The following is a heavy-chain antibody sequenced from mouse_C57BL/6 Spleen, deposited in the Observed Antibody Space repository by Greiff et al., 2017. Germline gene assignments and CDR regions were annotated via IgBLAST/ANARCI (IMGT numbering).Heavy chain of an antibody. V-gene: IGHV5-17*01. CDR2: ISSGSSTI. CDR3: ARRDYGSSGGYAMDY. CDR1: GFTFSDYG. D-gene: IGHD1-1*01. J-gene: IGHJ4*01. Sequence: EVQLVESGGGLVKPGGSLKLSCAASGFTFSDYGMHWVRQAPEKGLEWVAYISSGSSTIYYADTVKGRFTLSRDNAKNTLFLQMTSLRSEDTAMYYCARRDYGSSGGYAMDYWGQGTSGTVSS.